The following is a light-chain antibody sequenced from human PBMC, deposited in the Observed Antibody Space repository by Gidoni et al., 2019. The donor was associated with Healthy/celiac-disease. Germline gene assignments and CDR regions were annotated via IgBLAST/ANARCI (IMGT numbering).Light chain of an antibody. J-gene: IGKJ1*01. V-gene: IGKV3-20*01. Sequence: IVLPQSPGTLSLSPGERATLSCRSSPSVSSSYLAWYQQKPGQAPRLLIYGASSRDTGIPDRFSGSGSGTDFTRTISRLEPEDFAVYDCQQYGSSPWTFGQGTKVEIK. CDR1: PSVSSSY. CDR2: GAS. CDR3: QQYGSSPWT.